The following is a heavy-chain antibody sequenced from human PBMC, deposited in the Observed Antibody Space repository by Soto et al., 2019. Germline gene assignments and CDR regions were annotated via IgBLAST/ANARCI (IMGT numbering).Heavy chain of an antibody. CDR1: GGSISSGGYS. CDR2: IYHSGST. V-gene: IGHV4-30-2*01. D-gene: IGHD2-21*01. Sequence: LSLTCAVSGGSISSGGYSWSWIRQPPGKGLEWIGYIYHSGSTYYNPSLKSRVTISVDRSKNQFSLKLSSVTAADTAVYYCARNCGGDCYYGMDVWGQGTTVTVSS. CDR3: ARNCGGDCYYGMDV. J-gene: IGHJ6*02.